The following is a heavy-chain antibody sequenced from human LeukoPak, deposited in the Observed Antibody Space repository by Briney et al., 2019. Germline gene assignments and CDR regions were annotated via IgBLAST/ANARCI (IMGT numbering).Heavy chain of an antibody. CDR2: IYDTGST. CDR1: GGSVNSGGYS. V-gene: IGHV4-30-4*07. Sequence: SETLSLTCVVSGGSVNSGGYSWSWIRQPPGKGLEWIGYIYDTGSTLYNPSLESRLTISIDTSKNQFSLRLSSVTAADTAVYYCAGIFGGPVSRRFDPWGQGTLVTVSS. D-gene: IGHD4-23*01. CDR3: AGIFGGPVSRRFDP. J-gene: IGHJ5*02.